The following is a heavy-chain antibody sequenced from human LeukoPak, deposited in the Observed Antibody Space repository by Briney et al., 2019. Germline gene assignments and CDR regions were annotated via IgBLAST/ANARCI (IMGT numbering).Heavy chain of an antibody. V-gene: IGHV4-31*03. CDR3: ARYYFDAFDI. Sequence: PSETLSLTCTVSGGSISSGGYYWDWIRQHPGKGLEWIGYIYYSGSTYYNPSLKSRVTISVDTSKLQFSLMLSSVTAADTAVYYCARYYFDAFDIWGQGTMVTVSS. J-gene: IGHJ3*02. CDR1: GGSISSGGYY. CDR2: IYYSGST. D-gene: IGHD3-10*01.